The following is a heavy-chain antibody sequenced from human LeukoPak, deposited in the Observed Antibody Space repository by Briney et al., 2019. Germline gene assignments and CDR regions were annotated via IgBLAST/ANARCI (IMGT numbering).Heavy chain of an antibody. V-gene: IGHV3-49*04. CDR2: IRSKAYGGTT. J-gene: IGHJ6*03. CDR3: AKPRFFARYYYYMDV. D-gene: IGHD3-3*01. Sequence: GSLRLSCTASGFTFGDYAMSWVRQAPGKGLEWVGFIRSKAYGGTTEYAASVKGRFTISRDDSKSIAYLQMNSLKTEDTAVYYCAKPRFFARYYYYMDVWGKGTTVTVSS. CDR1: GFTFGDYA.